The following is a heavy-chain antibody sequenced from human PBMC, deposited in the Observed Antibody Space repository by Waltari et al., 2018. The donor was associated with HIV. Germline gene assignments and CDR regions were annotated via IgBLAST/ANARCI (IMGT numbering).Heavy chain of an antibody. D-gene: IGHD2-15*01. V-gene: IGHV1-2*02. J-gene: IGHJ4*02. CDR1: GYTFTGYY. CDR2: INPDNGGT. Sequence: QVQLVQSGAEVKKPVASVKISCKASGYTFTGYYMHWVRQAPGQGLEWMGWINPDNGGTKYAQKFQGRVTMTRDTSISTAYMELSRLRSDDTAVYYCARDICNGGSCYSYYFDYWGQGTLVTVSS. CDR3: ARDICNGGSCYSYYFDY.